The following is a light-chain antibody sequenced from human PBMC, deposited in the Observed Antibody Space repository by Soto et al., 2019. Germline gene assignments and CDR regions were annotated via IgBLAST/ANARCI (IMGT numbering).Light chain of an antibody. CDR3: QQYNSWT. CDR1: QSISSW. J-gene: IGKJ1*01. V-gene: IGKV1-5*01. CDR2: DAS. Sequence: DIQMTQSPSTLSASVGDRFTITCRASQSISSWLAWYQQKPGKAPKLLIYDASSLESGVPSRFSGSGSGTEFTLTNSSLQPDDFATYYCQQYNSWTFGQGTKVDIK.